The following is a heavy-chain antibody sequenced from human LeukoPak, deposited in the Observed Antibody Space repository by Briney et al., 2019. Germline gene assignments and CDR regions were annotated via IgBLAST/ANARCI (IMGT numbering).Heavy chain of an antibody. Sequence: ASVKVSCKATGYTLTPYYMHWVRQAPGQGLEWIAWINPKYGETNLAKKFQGRVTMARARTIRTAYMELSSLRSDDTAVYYCARDYYDSRGYYTSGYYGIPDYWGQGTLVNASS. J-gene: IGHJ4*02. D-gene: IGHD3-22*01. V-gene: IGHV1-2*02. CDR1: GYTLTPYY. CDR3: ARDYYDSRGYYTSGYYGIPDY. CDR2: INPKYGET.